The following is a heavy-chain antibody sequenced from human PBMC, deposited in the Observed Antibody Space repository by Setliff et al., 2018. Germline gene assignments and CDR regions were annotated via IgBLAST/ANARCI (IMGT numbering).Heavy chain of an antibody. CDR2: IYYSGST. D-gene: IGHD5-12*01. V-gene: IGHV4-59*11. CDR3: ARVRKGYSGYDFGDY. Sequence: SETLSLTCTVAGGSISSHYWSWIRQPPGKGLEWIGSIYYSGSTNYNPSLKSRVTISLDTSRNQFSLKLRSVTAADTAVYYCARVRKGYSGYDFGDYWGQGTLVTVSS. J-gene: IGHJ4*02. CDR1: GGSISSHY.